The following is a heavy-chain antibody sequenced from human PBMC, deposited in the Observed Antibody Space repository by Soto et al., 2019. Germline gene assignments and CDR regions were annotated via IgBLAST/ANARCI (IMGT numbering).Heavy chain of an antibody. D-gene: IGHD4-17*01. CDR2: VYYSGST. Sequence: QVQLQESGPGLVKPSQTLSLTCTVSGGSIRRGGYYWRWIRQHPGKGLGWIGYVYYSGSTYNNPSLKSRDTRSGDTSKNQFSLKLSSVTAADTAVYYSARVGVTGTPGDWGQGTLVTVSS. CDR3: ARVGVTGTPGD. CDR1: GGSIRRGGYY. V-gene: IGHV4-31*03. J-gene: IGHJ4*02.